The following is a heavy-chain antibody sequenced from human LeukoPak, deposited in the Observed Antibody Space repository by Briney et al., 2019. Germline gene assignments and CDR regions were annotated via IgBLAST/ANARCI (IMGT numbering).Heavy chain of an antibody. D-gene: IGHD6-19*01. Sequence: SETLSLTCTVSGGSISSYYWSWIRQPPGKGLEWIGYIYYSGSTNYNPSLKSRVTISVDTSKNQFSLKLSSVTAADTAVYYCARQWLGRFDYWGQGTLVTVSS. V-gene: IGHV4-59*08. CDR3: ARQWLGRFDY. CDR1: GGSISSYY. CDR2: IYYSGST. J-gene: IGHJ4*02.